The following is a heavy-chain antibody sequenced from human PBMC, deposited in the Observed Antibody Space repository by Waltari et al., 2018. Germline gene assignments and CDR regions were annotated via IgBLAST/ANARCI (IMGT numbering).Heavy chain of an antibody. CDR3: ASQAAAGTVLFDY. CDR2: IIPILGIA. Sequence: QVQLVQSGAEVKKPGSSVKVSCKASGGTFSSYTISWVRQAPGQVLEWMGRIIPILGIANYAQKFQGRVTMTRNTSISTAYMELSSLRSEDTAVYYGASQAAAGTVLFDYWGQGTLVTVSS. CDR1: GGTFSSYT. J-gene: IGHJ4*02. V-gene: IGHV1-69*09. D-gene: IGHD6-13*01.